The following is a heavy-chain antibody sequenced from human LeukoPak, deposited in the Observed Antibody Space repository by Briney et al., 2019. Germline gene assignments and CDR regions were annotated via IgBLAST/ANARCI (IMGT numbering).Heavy chain of an antibody. CDR2: ISSSSSYI. J-gene: IGHJ6*02. V-gene: IGHV3-21*01. Sequence: PGGSLRLSCAASGFTFTSYSMNWVRQAPGKGLERVSSISSSSSYIYYADSVKGRFTISRDNAKNSLYLQMNSLRAEDTAVYYCARDRGVGPGEYYYGMDVWGQGTTVTVSS. CDR3: ARDRGVGPGEYYYGMDV. CDR1: GFTFTSYS. D-gene: IGHD1-26*01.